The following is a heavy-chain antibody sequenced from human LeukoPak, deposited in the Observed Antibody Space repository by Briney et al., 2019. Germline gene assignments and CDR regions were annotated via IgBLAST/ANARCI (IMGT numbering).Heavy chain of an antibody. D-gene: IGHD3-9*01. CDR2: IYHSGST. CDR3: ARNDDIFFDY. CDR1: GGSISSGYY. Sequence: ETLSLTCIVSGGSISSGYYWGWIRQPPGKGLEWIGSIYHSGSTYYNPSLKSRVTISVDTSKNQFSLKLSSVTAADTAVYYCARNDDIFFDYWGQGTLVTVSS. V-gene: IGHV4-38-2*02. J-gene: IGHJ4*02.